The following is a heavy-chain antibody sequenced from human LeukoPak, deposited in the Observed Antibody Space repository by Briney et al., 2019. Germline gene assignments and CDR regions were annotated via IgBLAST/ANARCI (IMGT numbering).Heavy chain of an antibody. J-gene: IGHJ5*02. D-gene: IGHD6-6*01. CDR2: ITAYNGNT. CDR1: GYTLTSYD. Sequence: ASVKVSCKASGYTLTSYDISWVRQAPGQGLEWMGWITAYNGNTNYAQKLQGRVTMTTDTSTSTAYMELRSLRSDDTAVYYCARVGSSSSGGNWFDPWGQGTLVTVSS. V-gene: IGHV1-18*01. CDR3: ARVGSSSSGGNWFDP.